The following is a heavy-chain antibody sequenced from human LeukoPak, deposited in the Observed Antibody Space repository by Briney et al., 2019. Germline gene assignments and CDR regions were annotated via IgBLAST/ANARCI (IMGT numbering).Heavy chain of an antibody. CDR3: ARSPLEWLSKFDY. CDR1: GGTFSSYA. Sequence: PEASVKASCKASGGTFSSYAISWVRQAPEQGLEWMGRIIPIFGTANYAQKFQGRVTITTDESTSTAYMELSSLRSEDTAVYYCARSPLEWLSKFDYWGQGTLVTVSS. D-gene: IGHD3-3*01. V-gene: IGHV1-69*05. J-gene: IGHJ4*02. CDR2: IIPIFGTA.